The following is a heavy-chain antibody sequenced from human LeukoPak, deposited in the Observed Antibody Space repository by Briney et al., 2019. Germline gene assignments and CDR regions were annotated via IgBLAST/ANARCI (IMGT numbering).Heavy chain of an antibody. J-gene: IGHJ3*02. Sequence: TGGSLRLSCAASGFTFSSYAMSWVRQAPGKGLEWVSVISDSGGNTYYAGSVKGRFTISRDNFKNTLYLQMNSLRAEDTAIYYCAKNRDSSAYYHNAFDIWGQGTMVTVSS. D-gene: IGHD3-22*01. CDR2: ISDSGGNT. CDR3: AKNRDSSAYYHNAFDI. CDR1: GFTFSSYA. V-gene: IGHV3-23*01.